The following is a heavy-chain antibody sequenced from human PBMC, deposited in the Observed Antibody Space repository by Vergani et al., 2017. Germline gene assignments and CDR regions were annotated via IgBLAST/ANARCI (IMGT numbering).Heavy chain of an antibody. CDR3: ARGSCLCGSCSRPLFDY. CDR1: GGSMSSGSSY. V-gene: IGHV4-61*02. D-gene: IGHD2-15*01. CDR2: IHTSGNT. J-gene: IGHJ4*02. Sequence: QVQLQESGPGLVRPSQTLSLICTVSGGSMSSGSSYWSWIRQSAGKGLEWIGRIHTSGNTNYNPSLKSRVTMSEDTSKNQFSLNLTSVTAADTAVYYCARGSCLCGSCSRPLFDYWGRGTLVTVSS.